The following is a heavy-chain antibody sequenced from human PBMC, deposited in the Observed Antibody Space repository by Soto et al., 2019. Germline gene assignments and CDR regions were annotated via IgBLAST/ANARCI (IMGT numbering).Heavy chain of an antibody. D-gene: IGHD3-10*01. J-gene: IGHJ4*02. CDR2: ISGSGGST. V-gene: IGHV3-23*01. CDR1: GFTFSNYA. Sequence: PGGSLRLSCAASGFTFSNYAMSWVRQAPGKGLEWVSAISGSGGSTYYANSVKGRFTISRDNSNNTLYLQMKSLRAEDTAVYYCAKDPTLHYHDSRSSSSGGQGPLVTVSS. CDR3: AKDPTLHYHDSRSSSS.